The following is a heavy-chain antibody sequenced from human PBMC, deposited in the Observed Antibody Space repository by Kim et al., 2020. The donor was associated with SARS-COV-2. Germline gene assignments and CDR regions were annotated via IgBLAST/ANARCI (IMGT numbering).Heavy chain of an antibody. J-gene: IGHJ4*02. CDR2: ISGSGGST. Sequence: GGSLRLSCAASGFTFSSYAMSWVRQAPGKGLEWVSAISGSGGSTYYADSVKGRFTISRDNSKNTLYLQMNSLRAEDTAVYYCAKGQEGDWAESPVDYWGQGTLVTVSS. CDR3: AKGQEGDWAESPVDY. CDR1: GFTFSSYA. V-gene: IGHV3-23*01. D-gene: IGHD2-21*02.